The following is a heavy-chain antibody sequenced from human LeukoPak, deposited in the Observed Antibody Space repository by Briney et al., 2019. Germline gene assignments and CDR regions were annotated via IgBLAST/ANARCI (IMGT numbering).Heavy chain of an antibody. CDR1: GYTFTSYY. Sequence: ASVKVSCKASGYTFTSYYMHWVRQAPGQGLEWMGIINPSGGSTSYAQKFQGRVTMTRDTSTSTVYMELSSLRSEDTAVYYCARDLGYGSGSYGPSNWLDPWGQGTLVTVSS. D-gene: IGHD3-10*01. CDR2: INPSGGST. V-gene: IGHV1-46*01. J-gene: IGHJ5*02. CDR3: ARDLGYGSGSYGPSNWLDP.